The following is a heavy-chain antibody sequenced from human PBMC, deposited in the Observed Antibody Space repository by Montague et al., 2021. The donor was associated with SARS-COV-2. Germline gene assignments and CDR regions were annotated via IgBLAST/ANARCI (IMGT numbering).Heavy chain of an antibody. J-gene: IGHJ4*02. CDR2: IYHTRST. V-gene: IGHV4-28*01. D-gene: IGHD1-26*01. Sequence: SETLSLTCAVPGSWNSTANRKTTLRHPRHQSLAYVGDIYHTRSTKYKPSLKSRVSMSVDKSWNQFSLRLTSVTAADTAIYYCARKGGGRSDLAYWGQGTLVTVTS. CDR1: GSWNSTANR. CDR3: ARKGGGRSDLAY.